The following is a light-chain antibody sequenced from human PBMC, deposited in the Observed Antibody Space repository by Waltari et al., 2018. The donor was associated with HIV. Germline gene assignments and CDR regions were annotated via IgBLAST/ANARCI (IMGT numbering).Light chain of an antibody. J-gene: IGLJ1*01. CDR1: SPNIGSNY. CDR2: RNN. CDR3: ASWDASLSGHYV. V-gene: IGLV1-47*01. Sequence: QSVLTQPPSASGTPGQRVTISCSGSSPNIGSNYVYWYQQVPGTAPKLLLYRNNRRPSGVPDRFSGSKSGTSASLAISGLRSEDEADYYCASWDASLSGHYVFGPGTRVTVL.